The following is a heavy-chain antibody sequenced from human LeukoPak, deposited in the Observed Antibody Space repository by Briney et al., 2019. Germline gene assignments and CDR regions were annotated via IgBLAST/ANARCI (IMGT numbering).Heavy chain of an antibody. V-gene: IGHV4-30-2*01. Sequence: SETLSLTRAVSGGSISSGGYSWSWIRQPPGKGLEWIGYIYHSGSTYYNPSLKSRVTISVDTPKNQFSLKLSSVTAADTAVYYCARRSGYSYFQHWGQGTLVTVSS. J-gene: IGHJ1*01. CDR3: ARRSGYSYFQH. CDR1: GGSISSGGYS. CDR2: IYHSGST. D-gene: IGHD3-3*01.